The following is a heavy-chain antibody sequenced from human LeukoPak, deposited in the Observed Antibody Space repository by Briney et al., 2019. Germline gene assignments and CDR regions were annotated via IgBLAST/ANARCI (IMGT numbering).Heavy chain of an antibody. CDR2: ISWNSGSI. D-gene: IGHD2-2*01. CDR1: GFTFSSYW. J-gene: IGHJ4*02. CDR3: AKARYCSSTSCYELDY. Sequence: GGSLRLSCAASGFTFSSYWMHWVRQAPGKGLEWVSGISWNSGSIGYADSVKGRFTISRDNAKNSLYLQMNSLRTEDTALYYCAKARYCSSTSCYELDYWGQGTLVTVSS. V-gene: IGHV3-9*01.